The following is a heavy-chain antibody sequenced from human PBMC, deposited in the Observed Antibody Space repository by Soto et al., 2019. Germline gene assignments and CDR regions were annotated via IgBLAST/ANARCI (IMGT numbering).Heavy chain of an antibody. CDR1: GGAFRGYY. Sequence: ASETLSLTWGVYGGAFRGYYWSGIRQPPGKGLEWIGEINHSGSTNYNPSHKSRVTISVDTSKNQFSLKLSSVTAADTAVYYCFGRLRSLLRYYMDVWGKGTTVTVSS. CDR3: FGRLRSLLRYYMDV. J-gene: IGHJ6*03. D-gene: IGHD4-17*01. CDR2: INHSGST. V-gene: IGHV4-34*01.